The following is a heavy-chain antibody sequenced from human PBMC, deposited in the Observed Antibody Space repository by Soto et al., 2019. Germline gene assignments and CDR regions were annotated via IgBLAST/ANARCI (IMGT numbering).Heavy chain of an antibody. V-gene: IGHV1-69*01. J-gene: IGHJ4*02. Sequence: QVQVVQSGAEVKKPGSSVKVSCKASGGTFSDYAISWVRQAPGQGLEWMGGIIPLTETPVYAQTVQGRLTISADEVTSVAYMELSSLRSDDTAAYYCAIGTRCSSACDFWGQGSRVTVSS. CDR1: GGTFSDYA. D-gene: IGHD6-6*01. CDR3: AIGTRCSSACDF. CDR2: IIPLTETP.